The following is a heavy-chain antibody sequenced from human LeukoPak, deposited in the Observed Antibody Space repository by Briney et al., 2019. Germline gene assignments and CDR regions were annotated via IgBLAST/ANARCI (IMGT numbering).Heavy chain of an antibody. CDR2: IYYSGST. D-gene: IGHD1/OR15-1a*01. V-gene: IGHV4-30-4*01. Sequence: SETLSLTCTVSGGSISSGDYYWSWIRQPPGKGLEWIGYIYYSGSTYYNPSLKSRVTISVDTSKNHFSLKLSSVTAADTAVYFCARGGPARTTTLGYWSQGTLVTVSS. CDR3: ARGGPARTTTLGY. CDR1: GGSISSGDYY. J-gene: IGHJ4*02.